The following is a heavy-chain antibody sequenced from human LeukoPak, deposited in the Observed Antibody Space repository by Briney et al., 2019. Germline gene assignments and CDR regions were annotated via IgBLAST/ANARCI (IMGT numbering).Heavy chain of an antibody. CDR3: ARGPATSSGWGAFDI. Sequence: PGGSLRLSCAASGFTFGIYWMTWVRQAPGKGLEWVANIKQDGSQENYVDSVKGRFTISRDNAKNSLYLEMNNLRAGDTALYYCARGPATSSGWGAFDIWGQGTMVTVSS. CDR1: GFTFGIYW. J-gene: IGHJ3*02. D-gene: IGHD6-19*01. CDR2: IKQDGSQE. V-gene: IGHV3-7*01.